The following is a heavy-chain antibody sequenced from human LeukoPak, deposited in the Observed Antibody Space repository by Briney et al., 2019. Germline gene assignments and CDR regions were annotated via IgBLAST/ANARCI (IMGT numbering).Heavy chain of an antibody. J-gene: IGHJ4*02. CDR2: IYYSGST. D-gene: IGHD5-18*01. Sequence: TSETLSLTCTVSGGSISSYYWSWIRQPPGKGLEWIGYIYYSGSTNYNPSLKSRVTISVDTSKNQFSLTLSSVTAADTAVYYCARGMGSSWYRGYSYGGPHRSSYSFDYWGQGTLVTVSS. V-gene: IGHV4-59*12. CDR1: GGSISSYY. CDR3: ARGMGSSWYRGYSYGGPHRSSYSFDY.